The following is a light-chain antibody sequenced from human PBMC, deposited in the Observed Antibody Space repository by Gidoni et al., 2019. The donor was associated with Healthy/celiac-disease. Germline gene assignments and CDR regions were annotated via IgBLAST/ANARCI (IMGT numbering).Light chain of an antibody. V-gene: IGLV2-14*03. CDR3: SSYTSSSTPWV. CDR2: DVS. J-gene: IGLJ3*02. CDR1: SSDVGGYNY. Sequence: SALTQPAPVPGSPGQSITISCTGTSSDVGGYNYVSWYQQHPGKAPKLMIYDVSDRPSGVSNRFSGSKSGNTASLTISGLQAEDEADYYCSSYTSSSTPWVFGGGTKLTVL.